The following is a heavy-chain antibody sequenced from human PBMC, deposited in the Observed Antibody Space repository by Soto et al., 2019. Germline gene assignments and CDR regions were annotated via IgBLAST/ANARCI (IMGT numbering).Heavy chain of an antibody. Sequence: SETLSLTCSVSGDSISTSYWSWIRQPAEKRPEWIGRIHSNGNSHYNPSLKSRVTISIDASKKYFSLRLNSVTAADTAVYYCARVRNSRDIDYWGQGIRVTVSS. V-gene: IGHV4-4*07. CDR3: ARVRNSRDIDY. D-gene: IGHD3-22*01. J-gene: IGHJ4*02. CDR1: GDSISTSY. CDR2: IHSNGNS.